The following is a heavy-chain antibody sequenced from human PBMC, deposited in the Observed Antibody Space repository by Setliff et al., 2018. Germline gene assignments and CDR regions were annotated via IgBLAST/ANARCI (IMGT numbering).Heavy chain of an antibody. D-gene: IGHD2-15*01. J-gene: IGHJ4*02. CDR1: GFTFNRFA. CDR3: AKDDAGYCSGGSCYAPFDY. V-gene: IGHV3-23*01. Sequence: PGGSLRLSCAASGFTFNRFAMSWVRQTPGKGLEWVSAINHSGGSTYYADPVKGRFTISRDNSKNTLYLQMNSLRAEDTAVYYCAKDDAGYCSGGSCYAPFDYWGQGTLVTV. CDR2: INHSGGST.